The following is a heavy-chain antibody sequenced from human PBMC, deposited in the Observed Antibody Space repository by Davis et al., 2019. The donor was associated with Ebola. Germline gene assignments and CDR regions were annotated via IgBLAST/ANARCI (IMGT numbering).Heavy chain of an antibody. Sequence: SETLSLTCAVYGASSSSYYWSWIRQPPGKGLEWIGEINHSGSTNYNPSLKSRVTISVDTSKNQFSLMLSSVTAADTAVYYCARMGLSSGYYFFDYWGQGTLVTVSS. D-gene: IGHD3-22*01. CDR1: GASSSSYY. J-gene: IGHJ4*02. CDR2: INHSGST. CDR3: ARMGLSSGYYFFDY. V-gene: IGHV4-34*01.